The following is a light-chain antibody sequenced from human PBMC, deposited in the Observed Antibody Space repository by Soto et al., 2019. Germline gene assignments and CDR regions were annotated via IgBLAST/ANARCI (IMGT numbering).Light chain of an antibody. CDR3: SSYTSSSPYV. CDR2: DVS. V-gene: IGLV2-14*03. CDR1: SSDVGGYNY. Sequence: LTQPDSVSGSPGQSITISCTGTSSDVGGYNYVSWYQQHPGKAPKLMIYDVSNRPSGVSNRFSGSKSGNTASLTISGLQAEDEADYYCSSYTSSSPYVFGTGTKVTV. J-gene: IGLJ1*01.